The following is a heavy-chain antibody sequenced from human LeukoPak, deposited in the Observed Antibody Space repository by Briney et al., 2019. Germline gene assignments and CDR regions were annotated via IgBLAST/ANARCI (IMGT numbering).Heavy chain of an antibody. J-gene: IGHJ4*02. CDR2: ISYDGSNK. CDR1: GFTFSSYG. CDR3: AKDISHYGSGPGNFDY. D-gene: IGHD3-10*01. Sequence: PGGSLRLSCAASGFTFSSYGMHWVRQAPGKGLEWVAVISYDGSNKYYADSVKGRFTISRDNSKNTLYLQMNSLRAEDTALYYCAKDISHYGSGPGNFDYWGQGTLVTVSS. V-gene: IGHV3-30*18.